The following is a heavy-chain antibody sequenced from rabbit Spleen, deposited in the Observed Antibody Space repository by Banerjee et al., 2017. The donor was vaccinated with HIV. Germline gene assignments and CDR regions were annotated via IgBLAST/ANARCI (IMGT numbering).Heavy chain of an antibody. D-gene: IGHD4-1*01. CDR3: ARAIVPWLGLTRLDL. J-gene: IGHJ3*01. CDR1: GFSFSDRDV. Sequence: QEQLKETGGGLVQPGGSLTLTCKASGFSFSDRDVMCWVRQAPGKGLEWIACIYAGSSDYTHYASWAKGRFTISKTSSTTVTLQMTSLTVADTATYFCARAIVPWLGLTRLDLWGQGTLVTVS. CDR2: IYAGSSDYT. V-gene: IGHV1S45*01.